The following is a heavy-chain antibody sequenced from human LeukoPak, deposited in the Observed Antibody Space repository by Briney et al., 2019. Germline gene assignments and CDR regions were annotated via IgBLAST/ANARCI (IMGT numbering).Heavy chain of an antibody. Sequence: SETLSLTCTVSGGSISSSSYYWGWIRQPPGKGLEWIGSIYYSGSTYYNPSLKSRVTISVDTSKNQFSLKLSSVTAADTAVYYCVSLYYYDSSGYPRSFDWGQGTLVIVSS. J-gene: IGHJ4*02. CDR3: VSLYYYDSSGYPRSFD. D-gene: IGHD3-22*01. CDR2: IYYSGST. CDR1: GGSISSSSYY. V-gene: IGHV4-39*01.